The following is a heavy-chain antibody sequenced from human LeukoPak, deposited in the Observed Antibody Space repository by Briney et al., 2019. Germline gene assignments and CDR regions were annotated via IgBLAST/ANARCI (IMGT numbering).Heavy chain of an antibody. D-gene: IGHD2-2*02. CDR2: ISYDGSNK. CDR3: ARAPGPAAILLADY. CDR1: GFTFSSYA. J-gene: IGHJ4*02. Sequence: GGSLRLSCAAYGFTFSSYALHWIRQAPGKGLEWVAVISYDGSNKYYADSVEGRFTSSRDNSKNPLYLQMNSLRAEDTAVYYCARAPGPAAILLADYWGQGTLVTVSS. V-gene: IGHV3-30-3*01.